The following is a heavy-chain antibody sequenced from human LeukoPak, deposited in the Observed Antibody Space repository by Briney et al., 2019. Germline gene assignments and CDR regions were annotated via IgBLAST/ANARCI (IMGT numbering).Heavy chain of an antibody. D-gene: IGHD3-3*01. J-gene: IGHJ5*02. CDR2: INPNSGGT. CDR1: GYTFTGYY. Sequence: ASVKVSCKASGYTFTGYYMHWVRQAPGQGLEWMGWINPNSGGTNYAQKFQGWVTMTRDTSISTAYMELSRLRSDDTAVYYCARVRYDFWSGSWFDPWGQGTLVTVSS. CDR3: ARVRYDFWSGSWFDP. V-gene: IGHV1-2*04.